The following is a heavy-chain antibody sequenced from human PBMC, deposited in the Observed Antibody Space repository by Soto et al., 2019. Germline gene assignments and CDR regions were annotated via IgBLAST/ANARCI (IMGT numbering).Heavy chain of an antibody. D-gene: IGHD3-9*01. CDR3: ARSRYFDWLLAY. CDR2: INAGNGNT. CDR1: GYTFTSYA. V-gene: IGHV1-3*01. Sequence: VASXKVSCKASGYTFTSYAMHWVRQAPGQRLEWMGWINAGNGNTKYSQKFQGRVTITRDTSASTAYMELSSLRSEDTAVYYCARSRYFDWLLAYWGQGTLVTVSS. J-gene: IGHJ4*02.